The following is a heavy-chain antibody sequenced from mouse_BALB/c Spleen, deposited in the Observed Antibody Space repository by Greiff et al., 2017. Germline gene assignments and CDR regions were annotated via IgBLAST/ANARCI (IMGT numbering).Heavy chain of an antibody. CDR3: ARDGRHAMDY. CDR1: GYSFTGYN. J-gene: IGHJ4*01. Sequence: VQLKESGPELGKPGASVKISCKASGYSFTGYNMYWVKQSHRKSLEWIGYIDPYNGGTSYNQKSKGKATLTVDKSSSTAYMHLNSLTSEDSAIYYCARDGRHAMDYWGQGTSVTVSP. V-gene: IGHV1S135*01. D-gene: IGHD2-3*01. CDR2: IDPYNGGT.